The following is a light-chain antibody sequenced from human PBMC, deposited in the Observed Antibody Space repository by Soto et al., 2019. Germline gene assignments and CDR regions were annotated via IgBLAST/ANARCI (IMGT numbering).Light chain of an antibody. V-gene: IGKV3-11*01. CDR1: QSVSSY. CDR2: DAS. J-gene: IGKJ5*01. Sequence: EIVLTQSPATLSLSPGERATLSCRASQSVSSYLAWYQQRPGQDAKLLIYDASHRTSGIPARFSGSGSGTDFTIPISSLKAEYFGVYDCQGRCNWPSANSFGQGTLLEI. CDR3: QGRCNWPSANS.